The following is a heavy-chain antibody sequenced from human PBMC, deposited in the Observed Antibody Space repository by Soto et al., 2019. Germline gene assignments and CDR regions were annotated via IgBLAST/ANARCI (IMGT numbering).Heavy chain of an antibody. CDR2: IYYSGST. Sequence: SETLSLTCTVSGGSISSYYCSWIRQPPGKGLEWIGYIYYSGSTNYNPSLKSRVTISVDTSKNQFSLKLSSVTAADTAVYYCARVNQHDSGSYYYGMDVWGQGTTVTVSS. CDR1: GGSISSYY. J-gene: IGHJ6*02. CDR3: ARVNQHDSGSYYYGMDV. D-gene: IGHD1-26*01. V-gene: IGHV4-59*01.